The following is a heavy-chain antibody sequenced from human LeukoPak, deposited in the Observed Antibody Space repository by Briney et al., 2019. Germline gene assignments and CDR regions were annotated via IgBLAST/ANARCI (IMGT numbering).Heavy chain of an antibody. Sequence: GGSLRLSCAASGFTFSSYWMSWVRQAPGKGLEWVANIKQDGSEKYYVGPVKGRFTISRDNAKNSLYLQMNSLRAEDTAVYYCARGYSYGPGMYWGQGTLVTVSS. CDR3: ARGYSYGPGMY. CDR1: GFTFSSYW. D-gene: IGHD5-18*01. V-gene: IGHV3-7*01. J-gene: IGHJ4*02. CDR2: IKQDGSEK.